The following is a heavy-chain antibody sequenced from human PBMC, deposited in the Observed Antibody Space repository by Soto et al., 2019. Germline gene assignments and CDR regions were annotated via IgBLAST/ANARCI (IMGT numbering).Heavy chain of an antibody. CDR3: ASGSSGFDY. CDR2: ISSSSSYT. Sequence: TGGSLRLSCAASGFTFSDYYMSWIRQAPGKGLEWVSYISSSSSYTNYADSVKGRFTISRDNAKNSLYLQMNSLRAEDTAVYYCASGSSGFDYWGQGTLVTVSS. CDR1: GFTFSDYY. V-gene: IGHV3-11*06. D-gene: IGHD6-6*01. J-gene: IGHJ4*02.